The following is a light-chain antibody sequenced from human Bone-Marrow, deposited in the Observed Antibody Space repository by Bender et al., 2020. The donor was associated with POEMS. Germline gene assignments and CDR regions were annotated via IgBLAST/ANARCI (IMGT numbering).Light chain of an antibody. CDR3: QAWDSITYV. CDR1: KLVDKY. Sequence: SYELTQPPSVSVSPGQTASITCSGDKLVDKYVCWYQQKPGQSPLLVIYQDTKRPSGIPERFSGSNSGNTATLTISGTQAVDEADYYCQAWDSITYVFGTGTKVTVL. CDR2: QDT. V-gene: IGLV3-1*01. J-gene: IGLJ1*01.